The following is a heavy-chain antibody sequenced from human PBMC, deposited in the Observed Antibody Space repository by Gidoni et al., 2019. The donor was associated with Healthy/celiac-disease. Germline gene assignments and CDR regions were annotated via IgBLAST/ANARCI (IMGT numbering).Heavy chain of an antibody. CDR1: GFIFSSYD. Sequence: EVQLVESGGGLIQPGGSLGLSCAASGFIFSSYDMHWVRQGTGKGLEWVSGIDTAGDTYYPGSVKGRFTISRENAKNSLYLQMNSLRAGDTAVYYCARSSGSYWYFDYWVQGTLVTVSS. CDR2: IDTAGDT. D-gene: IGHD3-10*01. CDR3: ARSSGSYWYFDY. V-gene: IGHV3-13*01. J-gene: IGHJ4*02.